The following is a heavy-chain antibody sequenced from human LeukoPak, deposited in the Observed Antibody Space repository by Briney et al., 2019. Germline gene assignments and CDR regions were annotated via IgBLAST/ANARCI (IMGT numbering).Heavy chain of an antibody. D-gene: IGHD2-21*01. J-gene: IGHJ4*02. CDR3: ARDCESFY. CDR1: GFTFSSYS. Sequence: PGGSLRLSCAASGFTFSSYSMNWVRQAPGKGLEWGSSISSSSSYLYYADSVKGRFTISIDNAKNSLYLPMNNQRAKHTAGYYCARDCESFYWGEGALVTVSP. CDR2: ISSSSSYL. V-gene: IGHV3-21*01.